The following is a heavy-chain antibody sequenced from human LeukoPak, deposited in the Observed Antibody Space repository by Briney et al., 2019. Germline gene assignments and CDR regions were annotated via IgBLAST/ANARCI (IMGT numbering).Heavy chain of an antibody. CDR2: TYYRSKWHN. CDR3: ARENSRGRLDY. D-gene: IGHD6-19*01. J-gene: IGHJ4*02. V-gene: IGHV6-1*01. Sequence: SQTLSLTCGISGDSVSSNTAAWNWIRQSSSRGLEWLGRTYYRSKWHNNYAVSVKSRITINSDSSKNQVSLQLNSVSPEDTAMYYCARENSRGRLDYWGQGTLVTVSS. CDR1: GDSVSSNTAA.